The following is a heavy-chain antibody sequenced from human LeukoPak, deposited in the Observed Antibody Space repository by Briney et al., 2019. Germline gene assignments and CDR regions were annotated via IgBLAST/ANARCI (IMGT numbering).Heavy chain of an antibody. Sequence: GESLEISCKGSGYSLTSYWIGWVRQMPGKGLEWMGIIYPGDSDTRYSPSFQGQVTISADKSISTAYLQWSSLKASDTAMYYCARQAGSYYDILTGQYYYYYYMDVWGKGTTVTVSS. J-gene: IGHJ6*03. CDR1: GYSLTSYW. V-gene: IGHV5-51*01. CDR3: ARQAGSYYDILTGQYYYYYYMDV. CDR2: IYPGDSDT. D-gene: IGHD3-9*01.